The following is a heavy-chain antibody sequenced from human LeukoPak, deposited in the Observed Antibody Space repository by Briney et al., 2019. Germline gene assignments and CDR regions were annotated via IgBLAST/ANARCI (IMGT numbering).Heavy chain of an antibody. V-gene: IGHV4-4*02. J-gene: IGHJ4*02. D-gene: IGHD3-10*01. CDR3: PRTAGSPALTY. CDR1: GDSFSSNNY. CDR2: IYRSGAT. Sequence: MSSETLSLTCTVSGDSFSSNNYWTWVRQPPGKGLEWIGEIYRSGATNYNPSLRSRVTVSPDKSKNQFSLRLNSVTAADTAVYYCPRTAGSPALTYWAQGVLVTASS.